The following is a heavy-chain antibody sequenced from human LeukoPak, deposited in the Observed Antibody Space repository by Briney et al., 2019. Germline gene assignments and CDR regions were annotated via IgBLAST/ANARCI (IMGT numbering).Heavy chain of an antibody. D-gene: IGHD6-13*01. CDR2: ISGSGGST. Sequence: GGSLRLSCAASGFTFSSYAMSWVRQAPGKGLEWVSAISGSGGSTYYADSVKGRFTISRDNAKNSLYLQMNSLRAEDTAVYYCASTGIAAAGTFDYWGQGTLVTVSS. CDR3: ASTGIAAAGTFDY. CDR1: GFTFSSYA. V-gene: IGHV3-23*01. J-gene: IGHJ4*02.